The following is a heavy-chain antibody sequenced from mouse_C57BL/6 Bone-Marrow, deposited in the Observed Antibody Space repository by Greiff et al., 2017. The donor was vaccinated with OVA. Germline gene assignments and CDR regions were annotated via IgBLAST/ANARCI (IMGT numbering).Heavy chain of an antibody. D-gene: IGHD2-3*01. V-gene: IGHV1-64*01. CDR1: GYTFTSYW. J-gene: IGHJ1*03. CDR2: IHPNSGST. Sequence: VQLQQPGAELVKPGASVKLSCKASGYTFTSYWMHWVTQRPGQGLEWIGMIHPNSGSTNYNEKFKSKATLTVDKSSSTAYMQLSSLTSEDSAVYYCARDGFYWYCDVWGTGTTVTVSS. CDR3: ARDGFYWYCDV.